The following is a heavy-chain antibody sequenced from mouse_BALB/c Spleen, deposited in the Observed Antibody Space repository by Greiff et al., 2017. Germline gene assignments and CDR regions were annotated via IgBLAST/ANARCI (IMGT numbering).Heavy chain of an antibody. CDR3: ARWGITTYFDY. CDR2: ISYSGST. D-gene: IGHD2-4*01. V-gene: IGHV3-2*02. Sequence: EVQLQESGPGLVKPSQSLSLTCTVTGYSITSDYAWNWIRQFPGNKLEWMGYISYSGSTSYNPSLKSRISITRDTSKNQFFLQLNSVTTEDTATYYCARWGITTYFDYWGQGTTLTVSS. J-gene: IGHJ2*01. CDR1: GYSITSDYA.